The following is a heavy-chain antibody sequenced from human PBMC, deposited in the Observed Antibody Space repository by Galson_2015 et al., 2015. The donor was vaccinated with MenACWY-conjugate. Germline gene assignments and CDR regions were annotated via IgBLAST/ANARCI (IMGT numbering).Heavy chain of an antibody. CDR3: AEYPSYGDYQFFDY. D-gene: IGHD4-17*01. J-gene: IGHJ4*02. CDR1: GFTFSNFA. Sequence: SLRLSCAASGFTFSNFAMGWVRQAPGKGLAWVSTLSGSGGATFYTDSVKGRFTISRDNSKNTQYLQMNSLRVEDTAIYYCAEYPSYGDYQFFDYWGRGTLVTVSS. CDR2: LSGSGGAT. V-gene: IGHV3-23*01.